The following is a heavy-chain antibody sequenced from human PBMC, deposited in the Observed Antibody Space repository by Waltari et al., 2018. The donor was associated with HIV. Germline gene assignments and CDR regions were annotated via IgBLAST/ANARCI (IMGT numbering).Heavy chain of an antibody. Sequence: VHLVRPGHKVKKPGAYMKVSCQATGYMFPGHSIHWLRQAPGQGLEWMGWINPSSGGTNYAQTLQGRVTMTRDASINTVYMEWKSLRYDDTAMYYCARESGYQLVRWLDPWGQGTRVTVSS. D-gene: IGHD2-2*01. CDR2: INPSSGGT. CDR3: ARESGYQLVRWLDP. CDR1: GYMFPGHS. J-gene: IGHJ5*02. V-gene: IGHV1-2*02.